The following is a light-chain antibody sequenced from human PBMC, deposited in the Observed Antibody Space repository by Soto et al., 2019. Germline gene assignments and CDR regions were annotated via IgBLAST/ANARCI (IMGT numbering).Light chain of an antibody. J-gene: IGKJ4*01. CDR3: QQADSFPLT. V-gene: IGKV1-12*01. CDR1: QDISSW. CDR2: AAS. Sequence: DIQMTQSPSSVSASVGDRVTITCRASQDISSWLAWYQQKPGNAPKVLIFAASTLQRGVPSGFSGSGPGTDFTLTISSLQPEDFATYFCQQADSFPLTFGGGTKVDIK.